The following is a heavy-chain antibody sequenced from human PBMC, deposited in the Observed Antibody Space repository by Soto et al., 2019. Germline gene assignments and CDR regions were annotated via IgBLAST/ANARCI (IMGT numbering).Heavy chain of an antibody. V-gene: IGHV2-5*02. D-gene: IGHD6-6*01. Sequence: ESGPTLVNPTQTLTLTCTFSGFSLTSNDVGVGWIRQPPGKALEWLALIYWDDDKRYSPSLKSRLTITKDTSKNQVVLRMTNMDPVDTATYYCAHSRYSRSPFDYWGQGTLVTVSS. CDR2: IYWDDDK. CDR3: AHSRYSRSPFDY. CDR1: GFSLTSNDVG. J-gene: IGHJ4*02.